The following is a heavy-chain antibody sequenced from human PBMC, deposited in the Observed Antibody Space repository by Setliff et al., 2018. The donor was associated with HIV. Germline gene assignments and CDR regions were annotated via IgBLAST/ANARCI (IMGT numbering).Heavy chain of an antibody. J-gene: IGHJ4*02. CDR2: SVNGGII. CDR1: GFPFSAYA. Sequence: PGGSLRLSCEASGFPFSAYAFSWVRQAPGKGLEWVSTSVNGGIIVYTDSVKGRFTMSRDNSKNTLFLVLTSLRPEDTAVYYCAKDSRPDYWGQGTLVTVSS. CDR3: AKDSRPDY. V-gene: IGHV3-23*01.